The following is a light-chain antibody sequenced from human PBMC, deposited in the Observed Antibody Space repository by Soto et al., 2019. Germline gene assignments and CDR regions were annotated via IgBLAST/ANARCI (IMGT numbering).Light chain of an antibody. CDR2: EVN. CDR3: CSSVGSPNWV. Sequence: QSALTQPASVSGSPGQSITISCTGTSSDVGSGNCVSWYQQHPGKAPTLMIYEVNKRHSGVSNRFSGSKSGNTSSLTISGLQAEDEADYYCCSSVGSPNWVLGRGTQLTVL. V-gene: IGLV2-23*02. CDR1: SSDVGSGNC. J-gene: IGLJ3*02.